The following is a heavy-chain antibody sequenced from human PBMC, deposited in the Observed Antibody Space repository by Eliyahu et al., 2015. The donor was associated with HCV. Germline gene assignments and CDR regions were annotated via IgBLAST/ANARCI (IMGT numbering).Heavy chain of an antibody. J-gene: IGHJ6*02. CDR2: IDERRST. Sequence: QVQLQQWGAGLLRPSETLXLTCAVXGGTFDDFPWGWFRQPPGRELEWVGEIDERRSTRYNPSLKSRVSMSLDTSNNHLLLNLNSVTAADTALYYCARITRIDVIGFLPYYYYVMDVWGQGTTVTVSS. D-gene: IGHD1-14*01. CDR3: ARITRIDVIGFLPYYYYVMDV. CDR1: GGTFDDFP. V-gene: IGHV4-34*01.